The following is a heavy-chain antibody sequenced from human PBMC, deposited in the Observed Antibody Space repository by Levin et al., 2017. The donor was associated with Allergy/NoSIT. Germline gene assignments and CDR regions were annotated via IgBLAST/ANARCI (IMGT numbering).Heavy chain of an antibody. CDR2: VSSSANSI. CDR1: GFTFSAYY. CDR3: ARRAPVGMDV. J-gene: IGHJ6*02. V-gene: IGHV3-11*01. Sequence: GGSLRLSCAASGFTFSAYYMSWIRQVPGKGLEWLSYVSSSANSIYYADSVKGRFTISRDNARNSLFLQMDSLRVEDTAVYYCARRAPVGMDVWGQGTTVTVSS.